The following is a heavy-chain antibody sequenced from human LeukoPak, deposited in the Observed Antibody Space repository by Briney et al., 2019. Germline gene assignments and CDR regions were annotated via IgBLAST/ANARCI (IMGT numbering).Heavy chain of an antibody. Sequence: PGGSLRLSCAASGFTFTICAMNWVRQAPGKGLEWVSGISGSGGSTYYADSVKGRFTISRDSSKNTVYLQMNSLRAEDTAVYYCAKDDGSYKTLIDYWGQGTLVTVSS. CDR2: ISGSGGST. D-gene: IGHD3-10*01. CDR3: AKDDGSYKTLIDY. V-gene: IGHV3-23*01. CDR1: GFTFTICA. J-gene: IGHJ4*02.